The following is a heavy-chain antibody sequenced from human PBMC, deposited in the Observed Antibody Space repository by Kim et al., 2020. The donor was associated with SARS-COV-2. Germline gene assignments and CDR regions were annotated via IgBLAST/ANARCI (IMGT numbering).Heavy chain of an antibody. CDR2: IKQDGSEK. J-gene: IGHJ4*02. CDR1: GFTFSSYW. Sequence: GGSLRLSCAASGFTFSSYWMTWVRQAPGKGLEWVANIKQDGSEKYYVDSVKGRFTISSDNAKNSLYLQMNSLRAEDTAVYHCARQGSSWYPDYWGQGTLVTVSS. V-gene: IGHV3-7*01. CDR3: ARQGSSWYPDY. D-gene: IGHD6-13*01.